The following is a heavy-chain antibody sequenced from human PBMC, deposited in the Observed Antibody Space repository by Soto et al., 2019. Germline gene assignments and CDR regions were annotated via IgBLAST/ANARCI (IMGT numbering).Heavy chain of an antibody. D-gene: IGHD1-26*01. Sequence: GGSLRLSCTASGFTFNTHWMHWVRQAPGKGLVWVSRIYFDGITTNYADSVKGRLTVSRDNAKNTVYLHVNTLRDEDTAVYYCARGGAMGVDYWGQGTLVTAPQ. CDR1: GFTFNTHW. J-gene: IGHJ4*02. CDR2: IYFDGITT. CDR3: ARGGAMGVDY. V-gene: IGHV3-74*01.